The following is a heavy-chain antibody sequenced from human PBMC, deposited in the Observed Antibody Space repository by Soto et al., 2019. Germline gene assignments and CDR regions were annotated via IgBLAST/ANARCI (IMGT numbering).Heavy chain of an antibody. V-gene: IGHV6-1*01. Sequence: PSQTLSLTCAISGDSVSSNSAAWNWIRQSPSRGLEWLGRTYYRSKWYNDYAVSVKSRITINPGTSKNQFSLQLNSVTPEDTAVYYCARGGGQQLAFWFDPWGQGTLVTVSS. J-gene: IGHJ5*02. CDR2: TYYRSKWYN. CDR3: ARGGGQQLAFWFDP. D-gene: IGHD6-13*01. CDR1: GDSVSSNSAA.